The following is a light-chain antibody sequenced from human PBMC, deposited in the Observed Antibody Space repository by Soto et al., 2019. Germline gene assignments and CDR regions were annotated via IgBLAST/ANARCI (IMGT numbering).Light chain of an antibody. CDR1: TGVVTSSHY. J-gene: IGLJ3*02. CDR3: LLFYGGTQPWV. CDR2: STS. Sequence: QAVVTQEPSLTVSPGGTVSLTCASNTGVVTSSHYANWFQQKPGQPPRALIYSTSNKHSWTPARISGSLLGGNAALPLSGVQPEDEADYYCLLFYGGTQPWVFGGGTKVTVL. V-gene: IGLV7-43*01.